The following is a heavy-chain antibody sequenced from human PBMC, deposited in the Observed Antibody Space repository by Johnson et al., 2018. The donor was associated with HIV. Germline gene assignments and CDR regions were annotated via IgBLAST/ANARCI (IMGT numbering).Heavy chain of an antibody. CDR3: ARGTEGDGAFDI. V-gene: IGHV3-30*14. D-gene: IGHD1-1*01. CDR2: ISYDGSNK. Sequence: QVQLVESGGGVVQPGRSLRLSCAASGFTFSSYAMHWVRQAPGTGLEWVAVISYDGSNKYYADSVKGRFTISRDNSKNTLYFQMNSLRAEDTAVYYCARGTEGDGAFDIWGQGTMVTVSS. J-gene: IGHJ3*02. CDR1: GFTFSSYA.